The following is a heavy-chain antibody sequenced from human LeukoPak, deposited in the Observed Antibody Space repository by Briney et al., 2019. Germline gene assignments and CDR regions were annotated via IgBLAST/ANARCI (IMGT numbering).Heavy chain of an antibody. D-gene: IGHD3-9*01. J-gene: IGHJ4*02. Sequence: GRSLRLSCAASGFTFSKYWMHWVREARGRARVWVSRMSTNGSDTAYADSVKSRFTIPRDNAKSTLYLPINTLRAEDTAVYYCAKTPMLVLTGYFDYWGQGTLVTVSS. CDR3: AKTPMLVLTGYFDY. V-gene: IGHV3-74*01. CDR1: GFTFSKYW. CDR2: MSTNGSDT.